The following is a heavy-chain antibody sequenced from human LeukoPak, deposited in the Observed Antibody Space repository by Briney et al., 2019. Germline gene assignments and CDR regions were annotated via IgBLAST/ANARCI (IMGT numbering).Heavy chain of an antibody. V-gene: IGHV4-39*01. D-gene: IGHD5-12*01. CDR3: AAGGIYEWLRLHYFDY. J-gene: IGHJ4*02. Sequence: PSETLSLTCTVSGGPISTSRYYWGWIRQPPGKGLEWIGSIYFSGNTYYNPSLKSRVTTSVDTSKNQFPLKLSSVTAADTAVYYCAAGGIYEWLRLHYFDYWGQGTLVTVSS. CDR1: GGPISTSRYY. CDR2: IYFSGNT.